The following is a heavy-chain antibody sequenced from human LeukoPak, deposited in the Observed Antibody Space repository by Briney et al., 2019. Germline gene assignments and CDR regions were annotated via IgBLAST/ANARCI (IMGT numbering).Heavy chain of an antibody. V-gene: IGHV3-21*01. D-gene: IGHD2-2*01. CDR3: ARPYCSSTSCYLDAFDI. CDR2: INSSSSYI. CDR1: GFTFSSYS. Sequence: GGSLRLSCAASGFTFSSYSMNWVRQAPGKGLEWVSSINSSSSYIYYADSVKGRFTISRDNAKNSLYLQMNSLRAEDTAAYYCARPYCSSTSCYLDAFDIWGQGTMVTVSS. J-gene: IGHJ3*02.